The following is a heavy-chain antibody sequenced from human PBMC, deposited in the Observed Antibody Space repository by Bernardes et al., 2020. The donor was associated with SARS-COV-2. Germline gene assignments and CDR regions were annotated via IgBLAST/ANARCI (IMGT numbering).Heavy chain of an antibody. Sequence: SETLSLTCTVSGGSISSSSYYWGWIRQPPGKGLEWIGSIYYSGSTYYNPSLKSRVTISVDTSKNQFSLKLSSVTAADTAVYYCASQGVVPAARHDAFDIWGQGTMVTVSS. CDR1: GGSISSSSYY. CDR2: IYYSGST. J-gene: IGHJ3*02. V-gene: IGHV4-39*07. D-gene: IGHD2-2*01. CDR3: ASQGVVPAARHDAFDI.